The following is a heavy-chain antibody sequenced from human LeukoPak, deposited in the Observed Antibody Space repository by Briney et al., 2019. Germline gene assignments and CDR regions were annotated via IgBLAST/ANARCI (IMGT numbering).Heavy chain of an antibody. Sequence: ASVKVSCKASGYTFTSYYMHWVRQAPGQGLEWMGIINPSGGSPSYAQKFQGRVTMTRDTSTSIVYMELSSLRSEDTAVYYCASAITIFGYYYYMDVWGKGNTVTVSS. J-gene: IGHJ6*03. CDR1: GYTFTSYY. CDR3: ASAITIFGYYYYMDV. V-gene: IGHV1-46*01. CDR2: INPSGGSP. D-gene: IGHD3-3*01.